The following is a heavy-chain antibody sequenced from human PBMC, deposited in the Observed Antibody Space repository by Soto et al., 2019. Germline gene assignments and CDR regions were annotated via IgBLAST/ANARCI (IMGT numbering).Heavy chain of an antibody. J-gene: IGHJ4*02. Sequence: QVQLVQSGAAVKKPGASVKVSCKASGYMFISYGINWVRQAPGQGLEWMGWIRPYNGDTKYAQNLQGRVTMTTATSTSTAYMEMRSLRSDDTAVYYCVRDFDGSGSYYTDYWGPGTLVTVSS. D-gene: IGHD3-10*01. CDR2: IRPYNGDT. CDR1: GYMFISYG. V-gene: IGHV1-18*01. CDR3: VRDFDGSGSYYTDY.